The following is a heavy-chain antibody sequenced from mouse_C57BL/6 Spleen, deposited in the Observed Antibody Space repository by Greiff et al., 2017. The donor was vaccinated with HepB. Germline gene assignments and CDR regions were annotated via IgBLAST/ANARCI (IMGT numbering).Heavy chain of an antibody. Sequence: EVKLMESGGGLVQPKGSLKLSCAASGFSFNTYAMNWVRQAPGKGLEWVARIRSKSNNYATYYADSVKDRFTISRDDSESMLYLQMNNLKTEDTAMYYSVRHAARYDGGGFAYWGQGTLVTVSA. CDR3: VRHAARYDGGGFAY. D-gene: IGHD2-12*01. V-gene: IGHV10-1*01. CDR2: IRSKSNNYAT. J-gene: IGHJ3*01. CDR1: GFSFNTYA.